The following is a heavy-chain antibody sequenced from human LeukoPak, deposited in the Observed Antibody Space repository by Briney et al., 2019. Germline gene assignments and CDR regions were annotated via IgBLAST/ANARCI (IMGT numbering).Heavy chain of an antibody. CDR3: ARDLGGSYSSETWFDP. Sequence: SQTLSLTCTVSGDSISSGSYYWSWIRQPAGEGLEWIGRIYSSGRTHYSPSLKSRVAISVDTSKNRFSLRLSSVTAADTAVYYCARDLGGSYSSETWFDPWGQGTLVTVSS. CDR2: IYSSGRT. D-gene: IGHD1-26*01. J-gene: IGHJ5*02. CDR1: GDSISSGSYY. V-gene: IGHV4-61*02.